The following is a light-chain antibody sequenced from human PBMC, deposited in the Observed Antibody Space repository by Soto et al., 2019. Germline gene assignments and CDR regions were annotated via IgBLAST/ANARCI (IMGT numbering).Light chain of an antibody. J-gene: IGLJ3*02. CDR2: EVN. Sequence: QSVLTQPASVSGSPAQSITISCTGTSSDVGGYNYVSWFQQHPGKVPKLIIYEVNNRPSGVSNRFSGSKSGNTASLTISGLQAEDEGDYYCYSYTSSSTWVFGGGTKLTVL. CDR3: YSYTSSSTWV. V-gene: IGLV2-14*01. CDR1: SSDVGGYNY.